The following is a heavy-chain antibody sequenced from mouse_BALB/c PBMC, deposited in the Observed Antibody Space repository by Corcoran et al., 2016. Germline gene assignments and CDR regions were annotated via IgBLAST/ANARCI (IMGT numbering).Heavy chain of an antibody. CDR3: ATLLRPFDY. D-gene: IGHD1-2*01. CDR2: ISYDGSN. V-gene: IGHV3-6*02. Sequence: VQLQDSRPGLVKPSQSLSLTCSVTGYPITSGYYWNWIRQFPGNKLEWMGYISYDGSNNYNPSLKNRISITSDTSKNKFFLKLNSVTSEDTATYYCATLLRPFDYWGQGTTLTVSS. J-gene: IGHJ2*01. CDR1: GYPITSGYY.